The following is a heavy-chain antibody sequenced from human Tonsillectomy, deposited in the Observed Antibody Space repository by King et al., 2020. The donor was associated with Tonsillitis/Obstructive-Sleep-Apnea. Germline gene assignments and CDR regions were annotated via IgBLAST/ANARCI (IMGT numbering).Heavy chain of an antibody. D-gene: IGHD3-22*01. Sequence: QLVQSGGGVVQPGRSLRLSCAASGFTFSSYAMHWVRQAPGKGLEWVAVVSYDGTNKYYADSVKGRFTISRDNSKNTLFLQMNSLRAEDTAVYYCARGRTPRYYDSSATGGVMDVWGQGTTVTVSS. CDR3: ARGRTPRYYDSSATGGVMDV. CDR2: VSYDGTNK. V-gene: IGHV3-30*04. CDR1: GFTFSSYA. J-gene: IGHJ6*02.